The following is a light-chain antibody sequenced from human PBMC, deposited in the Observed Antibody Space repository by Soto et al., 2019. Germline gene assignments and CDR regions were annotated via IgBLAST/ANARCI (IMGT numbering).Light chain of an antibody. J-gene: IGKJ1*01. CDR3: QQSNNWPPWT. CDR2: GAS. Sequence: EVVMTQSPATLSVSPGGRATLSRRSSQSVTTNMAWYQQKPGQAPRLLIYGASTRATGIPARFSGSGSGTDFTLTISSLQSEDFAVYYCQQSNNWPPWTVGPGTQVEIK. V-gene: IGKV3-15*01. CDR1: QSVTTN.